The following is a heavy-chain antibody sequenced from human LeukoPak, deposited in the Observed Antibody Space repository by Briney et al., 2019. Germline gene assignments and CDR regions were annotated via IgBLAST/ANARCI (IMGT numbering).Heavy chain of an antibody. CDR2: IYYGENT. CDR3: ARRDDSSGYHKIFDY. Sequence: SETLSLTCTVSGDSISSGDYYWGWIRQPPGKGLEWIGNIYYGENTYYNPSLKSRVTVSIDTSNNQFYLKLSSLTAADTAVYYCARRDDSSGYHKIFDYWGQGTLVTVSS. J-gene: IGHJ4*02. V-gene: IGHV4-39*01. D-gene: IGHD3-22*01. CDR1: GDSISSGDYY.